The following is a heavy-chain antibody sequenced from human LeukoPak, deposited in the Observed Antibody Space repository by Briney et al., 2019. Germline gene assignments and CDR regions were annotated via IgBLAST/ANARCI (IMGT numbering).Heavy chain of an antibody. CDR3: ARGELSQFWFDP. CDR2: ISAYNGNT. D-gene: IGHD3-16*01. CDR1: GGTFTSYG. J-gene: IGHJ5*02. Sequence: EASVKVSCKASGGTFTSYGISWVRQAPGQGLEWMGWISAYNGNTNYAQKLQGKVTMTTDTSTSTAYMELRSLRSDDTAVYYCARGELSQFWFDPWGQGTLVTVSS. V-gene: IGHV1-18*01.